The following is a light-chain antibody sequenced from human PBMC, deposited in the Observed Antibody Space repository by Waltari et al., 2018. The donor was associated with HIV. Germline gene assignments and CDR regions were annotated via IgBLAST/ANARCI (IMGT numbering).Light chain of an antibody. J-gene: IGKJ1*01. CDR3: QQYDDGPPPA. Sequence: EIVMMQSPTTLSVSPGERASLSCRASQSVGTNLAWYQQKPGQSPRLLIYGASTRAAGFPARFNGSGSGTEFTLTISSLQSEDFAVYYCQQYDDGPPPAFGQGTKVEIK. V-gene: IGKV3-15*01. CDR1: QSVGTN. CDR2: GAS.